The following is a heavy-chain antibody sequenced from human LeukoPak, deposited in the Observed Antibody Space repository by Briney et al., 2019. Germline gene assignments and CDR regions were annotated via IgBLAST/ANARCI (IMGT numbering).Heavy chain of an antibody. D-gene: IGHD1-26*01. J-gene: IGHJ4*02. CDR2: IYYISNT. CDR3: ARTQSQSGSYRYYFGY. CDR1: GGSVGSAGYY. Sequence: PSETLSLTCTVSGGSVGSAGYYWSWIRQPPGGGLEWIGYIYYISNTNYNPSLKSRVTMSVNPSKNQFSLKLNSVTAADTAMYYCARTQSQSGSYRYYFGYWGQGTLVTVSP. V-gene: IGHV4-61*08.